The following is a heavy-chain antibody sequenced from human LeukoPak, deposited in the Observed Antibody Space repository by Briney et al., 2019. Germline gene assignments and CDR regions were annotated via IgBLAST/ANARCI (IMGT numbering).Heavy chain of an antibody. V-gene: IGHV3-23*01. CDR1: GFTFSIYA. CDR3: AKDRPNYYGSNGHYYRRDGDY. CDR2: ITSSGDGT. J-gene: IGHJ4*02. Sequence: GGSLRLSCAASGFTFSIYAMSWVRQAPGKGLQWVSSITSSGDGTYYADSVKGRFTISRDNSENMLYLQMNSLSVEDTAVYFCAKDRPNYYGSNGHYYRRDGDYWGQGTLVTVSS. D-gene: IGHD3-22*01.